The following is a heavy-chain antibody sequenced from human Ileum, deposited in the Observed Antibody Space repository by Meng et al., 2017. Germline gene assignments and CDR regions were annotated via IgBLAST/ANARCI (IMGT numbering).Heavy chain of an antibody. CDR3: ARDNWGKGGFPY. D-gene: IGHD7-27*01. CDR2: ISTSGNTA. CDR1: GFSFSSYE. Sequence: GESLKISCAASGFSFSSYEMNWVRQAPGRGLEWISYISTSGNTANYADSVKGRFTISRDNVKNSVYLQMNSLRAEDTAVYYCARDNWGKGGFPYWGQGALVTVSS. V-gene: IGHV3-48*03. J-gene: IGHJ4*02.